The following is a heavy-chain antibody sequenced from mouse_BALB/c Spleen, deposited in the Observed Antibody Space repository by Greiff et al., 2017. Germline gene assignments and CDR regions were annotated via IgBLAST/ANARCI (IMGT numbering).Heavy chain of an antibody. Sequence: EVNVVESGGGLVKPGGSLKLSCAASGFTFSSYAMSWVRQSPEKRLEWVAEISSGGSYTYYPDTVTGRFTISRDNAKNTLYLEMSSLRSEDTAMYYCARELVYYAMDYWGQGTSVTVSA. J-gene: IGHJ4*01. CDR1: GFTFSSYA. V-gene: IGHV5-9-4*01. CDR2: ISSGGSYT. D-gene: IGHD4-1*01. CDR3: ARELVYYAMDY.